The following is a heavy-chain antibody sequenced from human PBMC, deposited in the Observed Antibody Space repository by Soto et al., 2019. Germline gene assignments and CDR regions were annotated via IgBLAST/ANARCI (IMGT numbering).Heavy chain of an antibody. V-gene: IGHV3-33*01. Sequence: PGGSLRLSCAASGFTFSSYGMHWVRQAPGKGLEWVAVIWYDGSNKYYADSVKGRFTISRDNSKNTLYLQMNSLRAEDTAVYYCARGLVSGSYLYYYYYGMDVWGQGTTVTVSS. CDR1: GFTFSSYG. CDR3: ARGLVSGSYLYYYYYGMDV. CDR2: IWYDGSNK. J-gene: IGHJ6*02. D-gene: IGHD3-10*01.